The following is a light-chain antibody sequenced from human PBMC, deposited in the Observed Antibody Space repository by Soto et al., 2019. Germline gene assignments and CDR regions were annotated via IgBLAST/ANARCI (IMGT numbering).Light chain of an antibody. V-gene: IGKV1-5*01. Sequence: DIQMSLSPSTLSAYVGDSVTITCRASQSITASLAWYQQKPVEAPKLLIYDVSILESGVPSRFSGSGSGTEFSLTIRCLQSDDIATYYCQQYFYSRTFAQVANVDVK. J-gene: IGKJ3*01. CDR3: QQYFYSRT. CDR1: QSITAS. CDR2: DVS.